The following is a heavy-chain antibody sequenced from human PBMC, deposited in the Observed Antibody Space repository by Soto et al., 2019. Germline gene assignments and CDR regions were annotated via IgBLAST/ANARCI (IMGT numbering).Heavy chain of an antibody. CDR2: ISSSSSYI. Sequence: SCAASGFTFSSYSMNWVRQAPGKGLEWVSSISSSSSYIYYADSVKGRFTISRDNAKNSLYLQMNSLRAEDTAVYYCARGEYDYVWGSYRAISPYYGMDVWGQGTTVTVS. CDR3: ARGEYDYVWGSYRAISPYYGMDV. CDR1: GFTFSSYS. D-gene: IGHD3-16*02. V-gene: IGHV3-21*01. J-gene: IGHJ6*02.